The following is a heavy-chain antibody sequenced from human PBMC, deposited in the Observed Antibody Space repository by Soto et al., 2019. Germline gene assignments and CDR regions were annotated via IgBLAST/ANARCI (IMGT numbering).Heavy chain of an antibody. Sequence: GKGLEWLAAIWYDGTQKYYADSVKGRFIISRDNSKKTLYLEMNSLRAEDTAVYYCFRGRGRTTSVSPDL. J-gene: IGHJ2*01. V-gene: IGHV3-33*01. CDR2: IWYDGTQK. CDR3: FRGRGRTTSVSPDL. D-gene: IGHD4-17*01.